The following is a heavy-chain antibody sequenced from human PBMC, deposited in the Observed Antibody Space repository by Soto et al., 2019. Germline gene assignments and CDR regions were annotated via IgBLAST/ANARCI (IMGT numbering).Heavy chain of an antibody. Sequence: EVQLLESGGGLVQPGGSLRLSCAASGFTFSSYAMSWVRQAPGKGLEWVSAISGSGGSTYYADSVKGRFTISRDNCKNTLYLQMNSLRAEDTAVYYSAKKGEDSSSWYRDTYFDYWGQGTLVTVSS. D-gene: IGHD6-13*01. V-gene: IGHV3-23*01. CDR1: GFTFSSYA. CDR3: AKKGEDSSSWYRDTYFDY. CDR2: ISGSGGST. J-gene: IGHJ4*02.